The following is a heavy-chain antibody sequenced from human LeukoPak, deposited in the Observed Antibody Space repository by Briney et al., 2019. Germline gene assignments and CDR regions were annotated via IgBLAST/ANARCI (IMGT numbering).Heavy chain of an antibody. CDR3: ASSSNWDRYFDY. CDR1: GGSISSSY. CDR2: IYYSGST. D-gene: IGHD6-13*01. Sequence: PSETLSLTCTVSGGSISSSYWSWLRQPPGQGLEWIGSIYYSGSTNYNPSLKSRLTISLDTSKNQFSLKLSSVTAADTAVYYCASSSNWDRYFDYWGQGTLVTVSS. V-gene: IGHV4-59*01. J-gene: IGHJ4*02.